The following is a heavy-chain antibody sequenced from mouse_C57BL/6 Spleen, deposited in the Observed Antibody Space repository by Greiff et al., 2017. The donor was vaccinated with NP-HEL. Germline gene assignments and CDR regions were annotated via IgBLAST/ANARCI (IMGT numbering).Heavy chain of an antibody. CDR1: GYSFTDYN. CDR3: ARSGDSYWYFDV. CDR2: INPNYGTT. D-gene: IGHD3-1*01. J-gene: IGHJ1*03. V-gene: IGHV1-39*01. Sequence: EVQVVESGPELVKPGASVKISCKASGYSFTDYNMNWVKQSNGKSLEWIGVINPNYGTTSYNQKFKGKATLTVDQSSSTAYMQLNSLTSEDSAVYYCARSGDSYWYFDVWGTGTTVTVSS.